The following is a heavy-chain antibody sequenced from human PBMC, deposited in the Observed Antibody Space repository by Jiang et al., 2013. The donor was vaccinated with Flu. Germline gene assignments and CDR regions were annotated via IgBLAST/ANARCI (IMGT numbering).Heavy chain of an antibody. CDR3: ARDFDWYGGYYYGMDV. V-gene: IGHV4-61*02. D-gene: IGHD3-9*01. Sequence: GSGLVKPSQTLSLTCTVSGGSISSGSYYWSWIRQPAGKGLEWIGRIYTSGSTNYNPSLKSRVTISVDTSKNQFSLKLSSVTAADTAVYYCARDFDWYGGYYYGMDVWGQGTTVTVSS. CDR1: GGSISSGSYY. J-gene: IGHJ6*02. CDR2: IYTSGST.